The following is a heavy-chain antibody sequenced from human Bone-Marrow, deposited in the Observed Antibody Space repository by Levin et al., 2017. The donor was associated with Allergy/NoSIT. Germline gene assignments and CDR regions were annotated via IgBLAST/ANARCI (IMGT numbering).Heavy chain of an antibody. V-gene: IGHV3-15*01. Sequence: PGGSLRLSCAASGITFSNAWMSWARQAPGKGLEWVGRIKNKADGSTTEYAAPVKGRFTISRDDSKNTLYLQMNSLKTEDTAVYFCTTYSSSWYYFDYWGQGTLVTVSS. CDR2: IKNKADGSTT. CDR3: TTYSSSWYYFDY. CDR1: GITFSNAW. J-gene: IGHJ4*02. D-gene: IGHD6-13*01.